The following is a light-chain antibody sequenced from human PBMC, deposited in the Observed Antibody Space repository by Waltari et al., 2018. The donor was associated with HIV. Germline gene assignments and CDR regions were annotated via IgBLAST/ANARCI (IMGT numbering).Light chain of an antibody. CDR3: ASYTANDTVL. V-gene: IGLV2-14*01. Sequence: SGLTQPASVSGFPGQSITISCTGADSDFGFYNFFSLYPQYPGKVPKVILSKVDSRASGVSDRFSGSKSGNTASLRISGLRTEDEGVYFCASYTANDTVLFAGGTTVTVL. J-gene: IGLJ3*02. CDR2: KVD. CDR1: DSDFGFYNF.